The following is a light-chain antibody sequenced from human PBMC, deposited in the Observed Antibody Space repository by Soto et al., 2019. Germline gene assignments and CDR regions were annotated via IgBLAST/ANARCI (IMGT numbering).Light chain of an antibody. Sequence: QSALTQPRSLSGSPGQSFTISCTGPTIGAHSFVSWYQDRPDKVPKLLIYDVSQRPSGIPDRFSGSRSANTASLTISGLQADDAAAYYCCSYTGNKVFVFGTGTKVTVL. CDR3: CSYTGNKVFV. CDR2: DVS. CDR1: TIGAHSF. J-gene: IGLJ1*01. V-gene: IGLV2-11*01.